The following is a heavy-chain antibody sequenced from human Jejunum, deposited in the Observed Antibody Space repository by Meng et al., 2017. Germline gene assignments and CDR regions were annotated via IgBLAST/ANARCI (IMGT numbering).Heavy chain of an antibody. D-gene: IGHD6-6*01. V-gene: IGHV3-11*01. CDR1: GFSVSDNF. Sequence: VRGVGAGGGLVRPGGSLRLSCARCGFSVSDNFMSWIRQAPGKGLELISYIDESGSHKYHAESVKGRFTISRDNAKNSLYLEMNSLRVEDTAVYYCARPADSSLDYWGQGTLVTVSS. CDR2: IDESGSHK. CDR3: ARPADSSLDY. J-gene: IGHJ4*02.